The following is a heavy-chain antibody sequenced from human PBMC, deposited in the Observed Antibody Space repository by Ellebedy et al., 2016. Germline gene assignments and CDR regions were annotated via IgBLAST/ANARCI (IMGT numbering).Heavy chain of an antibody. CDR2: ISGRYGST. V-gene: IGHV3-23*01. CDR3: AKDLRSGDSGYDGGGPDASNI. Sequence: GGSLRLSCAASGFAFSSYAMSWVRQAPGKGLEWVSAISGRYGSTFYVDSVKGRFTISRDNSKNTLFLEMDRLRVEDTAVYYCAKDLRSGDSGYDGGGPDASNIWGQGTMVTVSS. D-gene: IGHD5-12*01. J-gene: IGHJ3*02. CDR1: GFAFSSYA.